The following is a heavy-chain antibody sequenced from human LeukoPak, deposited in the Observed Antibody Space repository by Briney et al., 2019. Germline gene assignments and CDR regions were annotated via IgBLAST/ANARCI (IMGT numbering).Heavy chain of an antibody. V-gene: IGHV5-51*01. CDR3: ARVNGEYFDY. CDR2: IYPGDSDT. CDR1: GYSFTSYW. J-gene: IGHJ4*02. D-gene: IGHD2-21*01. Sequence: GESLKISCKGSGYSFTSYWIGWVRQVPGKGLEWMGIIYPGDSDTRYSPSFQGQVTISADTSINTAYLQWNSLKASDTAMYYCARVNGEYFDYWGQGTLVTVSS.